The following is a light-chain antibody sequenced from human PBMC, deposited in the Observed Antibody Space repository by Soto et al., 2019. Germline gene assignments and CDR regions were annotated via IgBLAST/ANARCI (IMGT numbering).Light chain of an antibody. CDR2: GAS. V-gene: IGKV3-20*01. CDR1: QSVSSSS. J-gene: IGKJ1*01. Sequence: IVLKQSPGTLSLSPGERATLSCRASQSVSSSSLAWYQQKRGQAPRLLIHGASNRATGIPDRFSGSGSGTDFTLTISRLEPEDFAVYYCQQDGSSPRTFGQGTKVDIK. CDR3: QQDGSSPRT.